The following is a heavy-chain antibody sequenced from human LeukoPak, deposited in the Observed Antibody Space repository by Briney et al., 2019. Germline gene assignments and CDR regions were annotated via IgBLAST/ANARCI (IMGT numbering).Heavy chain of an antibody. Sequence: GASVKVSCKASGGTFSIYAITWVRQAPRQGLEWMGGIIPIFGTANYAQKFQGRVTITADESTTTAYMELSSLRSEDTAVYYCARVGYCSGGSCYGDYYFDYWGQGTLVTVSS. CDR3: ARVGYCSGGSCYGDYYFDY. D-gene: IGHD2-15*01. CDR1: GGTFSIYA. V-gene: IGHV1-69*01. CDR2: IIPIFGTA. J-gene: IGHJ4*02.